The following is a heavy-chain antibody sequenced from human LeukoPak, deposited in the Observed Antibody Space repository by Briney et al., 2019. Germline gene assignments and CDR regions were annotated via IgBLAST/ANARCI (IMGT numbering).Heavy chain of an antibody. CDR1: GYSFTSYW. D-gene: IGHD5-12*01. Sequence: HGESLKISCKGSGYSFTSYWIGWVRQMPGKGLEWMGIIYPGDSDTRYSPSFQGQVTISADKSISTAYLQWSSLKASDTAMYYCARGHSGYSGYDYFGFDYWGQGTQVTVSS. CDR3: ARGHSGYSGYDYFGFDY. V-gene: IGHV5-51*01. CDR2: IYPGDSDT. J-gene: IGHJ4*02.